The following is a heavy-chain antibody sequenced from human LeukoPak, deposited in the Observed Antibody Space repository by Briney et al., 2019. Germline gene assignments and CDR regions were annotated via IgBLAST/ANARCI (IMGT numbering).Heavy chain of an antibody. CDR2: IKKDGTET. CDR3: AKEGRSLQTY. D-gene: IGHD5-24*01. J-gene: IGHJ4*02. V-gene: IGHV3-7*03. Sequence: GGSLRLSCEASGFTFSTYWMSWVRLAPGKGLEWVANIKKDGTETYYVDSVKGRFTISRDNAKNSLYLQMNSLRVEDTAVYYCAKEGRSLQTYWGQGTLVTVSS. CDR1: GFTFSTYW.